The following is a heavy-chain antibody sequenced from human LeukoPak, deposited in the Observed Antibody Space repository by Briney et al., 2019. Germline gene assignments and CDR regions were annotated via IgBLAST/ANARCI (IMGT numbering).Heavy chain of an antibody. D-gene: IGHD5-18*01. CDR1: GFTLSSYW. V-gene: IGHV3-74*01. J-gene: IGHJ4*02. CDR3: ARAGVYSYAYVDY. CDR2: ISSDGSST. Sequence: PGGSLRLSCAASGFTLSSYWMHWVRQAPGKGLVWVSRISSDGSSTSYADSVKGRFTISRDNAQSTLYLQMNSLRAEDTAVYYCARAGVYSYAYVDYWGQGTLVTVSS.